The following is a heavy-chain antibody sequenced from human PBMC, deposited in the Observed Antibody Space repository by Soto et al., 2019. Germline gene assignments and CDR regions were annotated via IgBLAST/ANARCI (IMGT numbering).Heavy chain of an antibody. V-gene: IGHV1-18*01. CDR1: GYTFTTYD. J-gene: IGHJ4*02. CDR3: AREFHPYNGNDRTLGY. Sequence: ASVKVSCKASGYTFTTYDFSWVRQAPGQGLEWMGWVSAYKGNTNYAQKFQGRVTITTDTPTSTAYMELRSLRSDDTAVYYCAREFHPYNGNDRTLGYWGRGTLVTVSS. CDR2: VSAYKGNT. D-gene: IGHD1-1*01.